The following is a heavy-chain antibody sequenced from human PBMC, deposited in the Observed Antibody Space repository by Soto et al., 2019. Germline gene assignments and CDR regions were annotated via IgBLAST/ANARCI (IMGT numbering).Heavy chain of an antibody. CDR1: GGTFSSYT. V-gene: IGHV1-69*08. J-gene: IGHJ4*02. CDR3: ARRYGYSFDY. Sequence: SVKVSCKASGGTFSSYTISWVRQAPGQGLEWMGKIIPILGTANYAQKFQGRVTITADKSTSTAYMEMSSLRSEDTAVYCCARRYGYSFDYWGQGTLVTVSS. D-gene: IGHD1-1*01. CDR2: IIPILGTA.